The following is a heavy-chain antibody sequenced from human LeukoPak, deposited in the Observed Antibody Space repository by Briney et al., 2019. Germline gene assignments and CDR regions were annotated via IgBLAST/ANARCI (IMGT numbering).Heavy chain of an antibody. CDR3: ARGKYQLLPDY. J-gene: IGHJ4*02. CDR2: IGTAGDT. Sequence: PGGSLRLSGAASGFTFSSYDMHWVRQATGKGLEWVSAIGTAGDTYYPGSVKGRFTISRENAKNSLYLQMNSLRAGDTAVYYCARGKYQLLPDYWGQGTLVTVSS. D-gene: IGHD2-2*01. CDR1: GFTFSSYD. V-gene: IGHV3-13*04.